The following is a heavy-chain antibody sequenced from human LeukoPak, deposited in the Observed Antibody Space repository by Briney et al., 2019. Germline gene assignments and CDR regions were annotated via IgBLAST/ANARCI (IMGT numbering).Heavy chain of an antibody. CDR3: ARDHPESITASGGMDV. D-gene: IGHD3-10*01. Sequence: GGSLRLSCAASGFTFSSYSMNWVRQAPGKGLEWVSYISSSSSTIYYADSVKGRFTISRDNAKNSLYLQMNSLRAEDTAVYYCARDHPESITASGGMDVWGQGTTVTVSS. CDR2: ISSSSSTI. CDR1: GFTFSSYS. J-gene: IGHJ6*02. V-gene: IGHV3-48*04.